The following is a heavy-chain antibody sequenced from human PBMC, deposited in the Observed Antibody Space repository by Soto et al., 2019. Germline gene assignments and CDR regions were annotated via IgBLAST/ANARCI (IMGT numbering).Heavy chain of an antibody. Sequence: QVQLQESGPGLLKPSQTLSLTCTVSGGSISGAAYYWSWIRHLPGTGLEWIGYIYSTGTNYYRPSLESRVTLSLVTAKTRFSLKLASVTAADKAVYYCASDTGFYGGYTWFDPWGQGTLVTVSS. V-gene: IGHV4-31*03. CDR2: IYSTGTN. D-gene: IGHD3-16*01. J-gene: IGHJ5*02. CDR1: GGSISGAAYY. CDR3: ASDTGFYGGYTWFDP.